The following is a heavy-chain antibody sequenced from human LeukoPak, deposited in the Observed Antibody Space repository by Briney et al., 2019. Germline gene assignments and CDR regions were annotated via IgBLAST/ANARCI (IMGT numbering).Heavy chain of an antibody. CDR1: GFTFSSYG. V-gene: IGHV3-30*18. D-gene: IGHD6-19*01. J-gene: IGHJ4*02. Sequence: GRSLRLSCAASGFTFSSYGMHWVRQAPGKGLEWVAFISYDGSNEYYADSVKGRFTISRDNSKNTLYLQMSSLRAEDTAVYYCAKSSSGWSFDYWGQGTLVTVSS. CDR3: AKSSSGWSFDY. CDR2: ISYDGSNE.